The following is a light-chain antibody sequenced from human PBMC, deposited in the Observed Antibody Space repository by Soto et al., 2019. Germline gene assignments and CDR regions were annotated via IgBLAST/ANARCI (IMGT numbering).Light chain of an antibody. CDR1: SSDVGGYNS. CDR2: NVS. V-gene: IGLV2-14*03. CDR3: SSYTSSSTYV. J-gene: IGLJ1*01. Sequence: QSVLTQPASVSGSTGQSITISCTGTSSDVGGYNSVSWYQQHPGKAPKLMIYNVSNRPSGISNRFSGSKSGNTASLTISGLQAEDEADYYCSSYTSSSTYVFGTGTQLTVL.